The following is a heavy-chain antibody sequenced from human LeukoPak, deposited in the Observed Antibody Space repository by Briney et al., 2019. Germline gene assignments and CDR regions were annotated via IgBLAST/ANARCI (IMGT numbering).Heavy chain of an antibody. Sequence: PSETLSLTCTVSGVSTSISSYYWGWIRQPPGKGLGWIGCIYYSWSTYYNPSLKSRVTISVDTSKNQFSLKLSSVTAADTAVYYCARSYSSSSHYYYYYMDVWGKGTTVTVSS. D-gene: IGHD6-6*01. CDR1: GVSTSISSYY. CDR2: IYYSWST. CDR3: ARSYSSSSHYYYYYMDV. J-gene: IGHJ6*03. V-gene: IGHV4-39*01.